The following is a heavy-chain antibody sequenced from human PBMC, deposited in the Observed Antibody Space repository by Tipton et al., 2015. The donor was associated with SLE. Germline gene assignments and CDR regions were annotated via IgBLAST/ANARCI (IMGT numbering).Heavy chain of an antibody. V-gene: IGHV4-59*01. CDR3: AREAEVYGMDV. CDR1: GGSISSYY. CDR2: IYYEST. Sequence: TLSLTCTVAGGSISSYYWSWIRQPPGKGLEWIGFIYYESTNYNPSLKSRVSISVDTSKNQFSLKLNSVTAADTAVYYCAREAEVYGMDVWGPGTTVTVSS. J-gene: IGHJ6*02.